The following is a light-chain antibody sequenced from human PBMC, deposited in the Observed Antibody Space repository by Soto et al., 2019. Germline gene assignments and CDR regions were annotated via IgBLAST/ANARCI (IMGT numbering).Light chain of an antibody. Sequence: EIVLTQSPATLSLSPGEGATLSCRASQSLSTYLAWYHQTPGQAPRLLIYDASNRATGIPARFTGSGSGTDFTLTISSLEPEDFAVYYCQQRSNWPLTFGGGTKVDIK. V-gene: IGKV3-11*01. CDR1: QSLSTY. CDR3: QQRSNWPLT. J-gene: IGKJ4*01. CDR2: DAS.